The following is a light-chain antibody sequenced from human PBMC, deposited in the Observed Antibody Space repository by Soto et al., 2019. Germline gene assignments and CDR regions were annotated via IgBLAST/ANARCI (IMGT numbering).Light chain of an antibody. V-gene: IGKV3-11*01. Sequence: EILLTQYPATLSLSPGERATLSCRASQSVSSYLAWYQQKPGQAPRLLIYDASNRATGIPARFSGSGSGTDFTLTISSLEPEDFAVYYCQQRSNWPPWTFGQGTKVDIK. J-gene: IGKJ1*01. CDR1: QSVSSY. CDR3: QQRSNWPPWT. CDR2: DAS.